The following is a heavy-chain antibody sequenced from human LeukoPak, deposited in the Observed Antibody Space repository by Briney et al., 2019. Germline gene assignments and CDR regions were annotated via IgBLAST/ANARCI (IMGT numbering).Heavy chain of an antibody. V-gene: IGHV3-53*01. J-gene: IGHJ4*02. CDR2: LYSAGST. D-gene: IGHD6-19*01. Sequence: PGGSLRLSCAASGFTVSSNYMSWVRQAPGKRLEWVSILYSAGSTYYADSVRGRFTISRDNAKNSLYLQMNSLRAEDTAVYYCARDFGAVAGSSDYWGQGTLVTVSS. CDR3: ARDFGAVAGSSDY. CDR1: GFTVSSNY.